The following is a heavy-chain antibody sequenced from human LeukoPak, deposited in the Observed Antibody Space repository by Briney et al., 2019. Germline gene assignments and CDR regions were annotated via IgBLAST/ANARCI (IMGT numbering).Heavy chain of an antibody. CDR3: ARDSSPGIAAAGYDY. Sequence: ASVKVSCKASGYTFTNYGITWVRQAPGRGLQRMGGISTYNGNTHYAQRFQGRVTMTTDTSTSTAYMELRSLRSDDTAVYYCARDSSPGIAAAGYDYWGQGTLVTVSS. CDR1: GYTFTNYG. J-gene: IGHJ4*02. V-gene: IGHV1-18*01. CDR2: ISTYNGNT. D-gene: IGHD6-13*01.